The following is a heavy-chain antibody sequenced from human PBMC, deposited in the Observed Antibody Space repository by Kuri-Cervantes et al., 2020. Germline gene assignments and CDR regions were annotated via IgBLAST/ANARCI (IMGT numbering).Heavy chain of an antibody. V-gene: IGHV3-33*01. Sequence: GGSLRLSCAASGFTFSSYGMHWVRQAPGKGLEWVAVIWYDGSNKYYADPVKGRFTISRDNSKNTLYLQMNSLRAEDTAVYYCAREKRRVVGDRGTDYWGQGTLVTVSS. CDR3: AREKRRVVGDRGTDY. CDR2: IWYDGSNK. CDR1: GFTFSSYG. J-gene: IGHJ4*02. D-gene: IGHD1-26*01.